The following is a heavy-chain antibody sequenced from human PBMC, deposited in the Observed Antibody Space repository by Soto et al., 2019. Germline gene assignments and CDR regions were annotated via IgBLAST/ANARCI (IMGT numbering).Heavy chain of an antibody. CDR3: ARGFGANFDY. CDR2: IGTAGDT. J-gene: IGHJ4*02. D-gene: IGHD3-3*01. V-gene: IGHV3-13*01. Sequence: GGSLRLSCAASGFTFSTFDMHWFRQATGKGLEWVSAIGTAGDTYYPGSVKGRFTISRENAKNSLYLQMNSLRAEDTAVYYCARGFGANFDYWGQGTLVTVSS. CDR1: GFTFSTFD.